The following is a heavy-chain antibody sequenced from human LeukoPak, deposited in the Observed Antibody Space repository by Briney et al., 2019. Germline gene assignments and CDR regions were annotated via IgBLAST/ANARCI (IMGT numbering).Heavy chain of an antibody. CDR2: ISGDGGST. CDR1: GFTFDDYA. CDR3: AKENGRNDYGDYGGNWFDP. D-gene: IGHD4-17*01. J-gene: IGHJ5*02. V-gene: IGHV3-43*02. Sequence: PGGSLRLSCAASGFTFDDYAMHWVRQAPGKGLEWVSLISGDGGSTYYADSVKGRFTISSDNSKNSLYLQMNSLRTEDTALYYCAKENGRNDYGDYGGNWFDPWGQGTLVTVSS.